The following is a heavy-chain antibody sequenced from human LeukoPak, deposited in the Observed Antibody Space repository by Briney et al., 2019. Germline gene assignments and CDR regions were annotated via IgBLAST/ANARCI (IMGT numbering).Heavy chain of an antibody. CDR3: ARGSGYKWFDS. CDR1: GFTFSTYW. V-gene: IGHV3-7*01. Sequence: GGSLRLSCAASGFTFSTYWMSWVRQAPGKGLEWVANIRQDGSEEHYVDSVKGRFSISRDNAKNSVYLQMSSLRADDTAYYYCARGSGYKWFDSWGQGTLVTVSS. D-gene: IGHD3-10*01. CDR2: IRQDGSEE. J-gene: IGHJ5*01.